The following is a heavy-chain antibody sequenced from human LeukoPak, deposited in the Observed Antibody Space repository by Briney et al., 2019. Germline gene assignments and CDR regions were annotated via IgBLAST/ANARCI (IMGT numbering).Heavy chain of an antibody. J-gene: IGHJ6*02. D-gene: IGHD3-22*01. CDR2: ISSSSSYT. V-gene: IGHV3-11*05. CDR3: ARDLTGHSSSSLATNYDYYYGMHV. Sequence: GGSLRLSCAASGFTFSDYYMSWIRQAPGKGLEWVSYISSSSSYTNYADSVKGRFTISRDNAKNSLYLQMNSLRAEDTAVYYCARDLTGHSSSSLATNYDYYYGMHVWGQGTTVTVSS. CDR1: GFTFSDYY.